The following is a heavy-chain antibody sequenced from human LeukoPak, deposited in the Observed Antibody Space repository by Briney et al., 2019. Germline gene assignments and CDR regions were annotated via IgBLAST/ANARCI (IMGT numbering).Heavy chain of an antibody. J-gene: IGHJ6*02. Sequence: GGSLRLSCAASGFTFSSYWMSWVRQAPGKGLEWVANIKQDGSEKYYADSVKGRFTISRDNAKNSLYLQMNSLRAEDTAVYYCARDGPQTYYYYGMDVWGQGTTVTVSS. CDR2: IKQDGSEK. V-gene: IGHV3-7*01. CDR3: ARDGPQTYYYYGMDV. CDR1: GFTFSSYW.